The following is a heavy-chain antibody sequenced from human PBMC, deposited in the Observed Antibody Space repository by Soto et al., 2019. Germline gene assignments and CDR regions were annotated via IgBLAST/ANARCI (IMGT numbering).Heavy chain of an antibody. CDR2: IYHSGST. D-gene: IGHD2-15*01. CDR1: GGSISSGGYS. CDR3: ASGEVVALGY. V-gene: IGHV4-30-2*01. J-gene: IGHJ4*02. Sequence: QLQLQESGSGLVKPSQTLSLTCAVSGGSISSGGYSWSWIRQPPGKGLEWIGYIYHSGSTYYNPSLTRRVTILVDRSKNPFSLKLSSVTAADTAVYYCASGEVVALGYWGQGTLVTVSS.